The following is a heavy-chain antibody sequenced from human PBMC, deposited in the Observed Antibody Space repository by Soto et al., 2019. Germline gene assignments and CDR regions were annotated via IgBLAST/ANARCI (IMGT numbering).Heavy chain of an antibody. V-gene: IGHV1-18*01. CDR1: GYTFTSYG. D-gene: IGHD3-3*01. CDR2: ISAYNGNT. CDR3: AREHYDFWSGYYFDP. J-gene: IGHJ5*02. Sequence: ASVKVSCKASGYTFTSYGISWVRQAPGQGLEWMGWISAYNGNTNYAQKLQGRVTMTTDTSTGTAYMELRSLRSDDTAVYYCAREHYDFWSGYYFDPWGQGTLVTVSS.